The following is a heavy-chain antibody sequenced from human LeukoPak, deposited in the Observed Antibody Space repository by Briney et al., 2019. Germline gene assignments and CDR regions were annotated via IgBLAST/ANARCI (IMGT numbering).Heavy chain of an antibody. V-gene: IGHV1-69*05. J-gene: IGHJ5*02. Sequence: ASVKVSCKASGGTFSSYAISWVRQAPGQGLEWMGGIIPIFGTANYAQKFQGRVTITTDESTSTAYMELSSLRSEDTAVYYCARVLYSSSWYRSYSNWFDPWGQGTLVTVSS. D-gene: IGHD6-13*01. CDR1: GGTFSSYA. CDR2: IIPIFGTA. CDR3: ARVLYSSSWYRSYSNWFDP.